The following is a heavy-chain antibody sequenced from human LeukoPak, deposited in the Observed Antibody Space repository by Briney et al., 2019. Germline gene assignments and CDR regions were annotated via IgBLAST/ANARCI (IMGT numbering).Heavy chain of an antibody. CDR2: IIPIFGTA. Sequence: SVKVSCKASGGTFSSYAISWVRQAPGQGLEWMGGIIPIFGTANYAQKFQGRVTITADKSTSTAYMELSSLRSEDTAVYYCARRTHTYYYDSSGYYDYWGQGTLVTVSS. CDR3: ARRTHTYYYDSSGYYDY. V-gene: IGHV1-69*06. D-gene: IGHD3-22*01. J-gene: IGHJ4*02. CDR1: GGTFSSYA.